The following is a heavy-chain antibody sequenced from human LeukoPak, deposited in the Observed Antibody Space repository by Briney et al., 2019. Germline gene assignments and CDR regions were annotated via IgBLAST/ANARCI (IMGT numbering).Heavy chain of an antibody. CDR3: ATRLWGYTV. V-gene: IGHV4-39*01. Sequence: PSETLSLTCTVSGVSIGSSSYYWGWIRQPPGKGLEWIGSIYYSGSTYYNPSLKSRVTISVDTSKNQFSLKLSSVTAADTAVYYCATRLWGYTVWGQGTLVTVSS. CDR2: IYYSGST. CDR1: GVSIGSSSYY. D-gene: IGHD2-2*02. J-gene: IGHJ4*02.